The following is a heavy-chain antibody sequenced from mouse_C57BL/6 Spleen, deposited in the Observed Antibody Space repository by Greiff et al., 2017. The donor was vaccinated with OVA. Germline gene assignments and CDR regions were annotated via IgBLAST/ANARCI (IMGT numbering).Heavy chain of an antibody. CDR3: ARLGVTTVEKAMDY. CDR2: IDPSDSET. J-gene: IGHJ4*01. V-gene: IGHV1-52*01. CDR1: GYTFTSYW. Sequence: QVQLQQPGAELVRPGSSVKLSCKASGYTFTSYWMPWVKQRPIQGLEWIGNIDPSDSETHYNQKFKDKATLTVDKSSSTAYMQLSSLTSEDSAVYYCARLGVTTVEKAMDYWGQGTSVTVSS. D-gene: IGHD1-1*01.